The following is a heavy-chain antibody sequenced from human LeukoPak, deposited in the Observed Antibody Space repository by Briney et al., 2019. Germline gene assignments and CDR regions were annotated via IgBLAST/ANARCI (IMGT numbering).Heavy chain of an antibody. CDR1: GFTFSLSW. D-gene: IGHD1-1*01. J-gene: IGHJ1*01. Sequence: GGSLRLSCAASGFTFSLSWMHWVRQAPGKGLEWVSSINYDARSRTYADSVKGRHTISRDNAENTLFLQMNSLRVEDTAIYSCVRGAGPGTPFDWGQGILVTVSS. CDR3: VRGAGPGTPFD. CDR2: INYDARSR. V-gene: IGHV3-74*01.